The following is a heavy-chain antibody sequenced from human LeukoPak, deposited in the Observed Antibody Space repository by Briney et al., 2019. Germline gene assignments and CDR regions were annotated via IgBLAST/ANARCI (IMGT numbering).Heavy chain of an antibody. J-gene: IGHJ4*02. V-gene: IGHV1-2*02. D-gene: IGHD3-22*01. CDR2: INPNSGGT. CDR3: ARNSVLNYYDSRDYFDY. Sequence: GASVKVSCKASGYTFTGYYMHWVRQAPGQGLEWMGWINPNSGGTNYAQKFQGRVTMTRDTSITTAYMELSRLRSDDTAVYYCARNSVLNYYDSRDYFDYWGQGTLVTVSS. CDR1: GYTFTGYY.